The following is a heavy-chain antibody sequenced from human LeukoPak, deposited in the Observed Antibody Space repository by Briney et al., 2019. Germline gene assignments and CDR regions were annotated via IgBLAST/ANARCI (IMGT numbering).Heavy chain of an antibody. Sequence: PSETLSLTCTVSAGSISSYYWSWIRQPPGKGLEWIGYIYYSGSTNYNPSLKSRVTISVDTSKNQFSLNLSSVTAADTAVYYCARVSFSPYYYYMNVWAKGTTVTVSS. J-gene: IGHJ6*03. V-gene: IGHV4-59*01. CDR2: IYYSGST. CDR3: ARVSFSPYYYYMNV. CDR1: AGSISSYY.